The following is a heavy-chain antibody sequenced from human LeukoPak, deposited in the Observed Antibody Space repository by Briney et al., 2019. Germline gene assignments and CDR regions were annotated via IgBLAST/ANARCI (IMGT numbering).Heavy chain of an antibody. D-gene: IGHD3-10*01. CDR1: GYVFTSYD. Sequence: APVKVSCKASGYVFTSYDINWVRQATGQGLEWMGWMNPVSGKKGQAQKFQGRITMTRNTSISTAYMELSSLGPEDTAVYYCAKYKGGDYIDSGKRYYLDHWGQGTPVTVSS. CDR2: MNPVSGKK. J-gene: IGHJ4*02. CDR3: AKYKGGDYIDSGKRYYLDH. V-gene: IGHV1-8*01.